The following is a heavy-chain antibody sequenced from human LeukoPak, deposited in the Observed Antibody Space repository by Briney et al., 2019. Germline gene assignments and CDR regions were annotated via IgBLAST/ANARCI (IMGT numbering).Heavy chain of an antibody. V-gene: IGHV3-21*01. Sequence: GGSLRLSCTASGFTFSSYSMNWVRQAPGKGLEWVSSISRSSTYIYYADSVKGRFTISRDNAKNSLYLQMNSLRAEDTAVYYCASRRSAYCGGDCPEGYWGQGTLVTVSS. J-gene: IGHJ4*02. CDR3: ASRRSAYCGGDCPEGY. CDR2: ISRSSTYI. CDR1: GFTFSSYS. D-gene: IGHD2-21*02.